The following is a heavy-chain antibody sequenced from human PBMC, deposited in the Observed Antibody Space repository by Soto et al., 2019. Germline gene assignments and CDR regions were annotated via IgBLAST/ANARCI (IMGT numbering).Heavy chain of an antibody. Sequence: QVQLQESGPGLVKPSETLSLTCTVSGGSISSYYWSWIRQPPGKGLEWIGYIYYSGSTNYNPSLRGRVTISVDTSKNQFSLKLSSVTAADTAVYYCARPTEVGFGFDYWGQGTLVTVSS. D-gene: IGHD1-26*01. CDR1: GGSISSYY. CDR2: IYYSGST. CDR3: ARPTEVGFGFDY. J-gene: IGHJ4*02. V-gene: IGHV4-59*01.